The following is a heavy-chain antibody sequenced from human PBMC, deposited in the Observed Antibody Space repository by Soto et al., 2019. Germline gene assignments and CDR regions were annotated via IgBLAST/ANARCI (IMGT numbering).Heavy chain of an antibody. CDR2: IYSRGST. V-gene: IGHV3-53*04. CDR3: ARTPPDYYYYMYV. J-gene: IGHJ6*03. Sequence: EVQLVESGGGLVQPGGSLRLSCAASGFTVSSNYMSWVRQAPGKGLELVSVIYSRGSTYYADSVKGRFTISRHKSKNTLYFQMNSLRAEDTAVHYCARTPPDYYYYMYVWGKGTTVNVAS. CDR1: GFTVSSNY. D-gene: IGHD2-15*01.